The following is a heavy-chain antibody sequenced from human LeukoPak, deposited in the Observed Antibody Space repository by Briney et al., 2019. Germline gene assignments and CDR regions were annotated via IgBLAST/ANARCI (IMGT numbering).Heavy chain of an antibody. CDR1: GFSVSGIH. J-gene: IGHJ5*02. D-gene: IGHD4-23*01. CDR3: ARGNGNVGGRLDP. V-gene: IGHV3-66*01. Sequence: GGSLRLSCAASGFSVSGIHMNWVRQAPGKDLEWVSGLYSGGATYYADSMGGRFTISRDHSKNTLYLQMTNLRVDDTAIYYCARGNGNVGGRLDPWGQGTRVTVSS. CDR2: LYSGGAT.